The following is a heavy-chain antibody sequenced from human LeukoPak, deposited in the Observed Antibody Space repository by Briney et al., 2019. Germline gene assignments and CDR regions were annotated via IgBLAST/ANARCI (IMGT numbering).Heavy chain of an antibody. J-gene: IGHJ5*02. CDR1: GYTFTSYD. V-gene: IGHV1-8*01. Sequence: GASVKVSCKASGYTFTSYDINWVRQATGQGLEWMGWMNPNSGNTGYAQKFQGRVTMTRSTSISTAYMELSSLRSEDTAVYYCARGDLNYYDSSGYYPWGQGTLVTVSS. CDR3: ARGDLNYYDSSGYYP. D-gene: IGHD3-22*01. CDR2: MNPNSGNT.